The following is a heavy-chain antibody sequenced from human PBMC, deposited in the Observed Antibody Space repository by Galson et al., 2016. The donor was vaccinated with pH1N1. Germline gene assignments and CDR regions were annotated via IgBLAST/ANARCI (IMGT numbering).Heavy chain of an antibody. J-gene: IGHJ4*02. CDR1: GGSISTYY. CDR2: IFYTGST. Sequence: ETLSLTCTVSGGSISTYYWSWIRQPPGKGLEWIGYIFYTGSTNYNPSLKSRVTISVDTSKNQFSLKLSSVTAADTAVYYCARTIAVAGAFNFDYWGQGTLVTVSS. CDR3: ARTIAVAGAFNFDY. V-gene: IGHV4-59*01. D-gene: IGHD6-19*01.